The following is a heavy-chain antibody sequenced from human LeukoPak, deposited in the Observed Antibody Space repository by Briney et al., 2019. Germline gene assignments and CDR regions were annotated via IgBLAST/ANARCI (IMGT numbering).Heavy chain of an antibody. CDR1: GYTFTSNA. V-gene: IGHV1-2*02. Sequence: ASVKVSCKASGYTFTSNAMNWVRQAPGQGLEWMGWIDPASGGTNYAQKFQGRGTMTRDTAISTAYMELSRLRSDDSAVYYCASDYTAMVTGFDYWGQGTLVTVSS. CDR3: ASDYTAMVTGFDY. J-gene: IGHJ4*02. CDR2: IDPASGGT. D-gene: IGHD5-18*01.